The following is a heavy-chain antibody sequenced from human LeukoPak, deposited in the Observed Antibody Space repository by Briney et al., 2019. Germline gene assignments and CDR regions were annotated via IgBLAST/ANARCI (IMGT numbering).Heavy chain of an antibody. Sequence: SQTLSLACTVTGGSISSYYWSWIRQPPGQGLEWIGYIDYSGSTNYNPSLKSRLTISLDASKNQFSLKLSSVTAADTAVYYCARDRRRDLLHAFDIWGQGTMVTVSS. CDR2: IDYSGST. CDR1: GGSISSYY. J-gene: IGHJ3*02. D-gene: IGHD1-26*01. CDR3: ARDRRRDLLHAFDI. V-gene: IGHV4-59*01.